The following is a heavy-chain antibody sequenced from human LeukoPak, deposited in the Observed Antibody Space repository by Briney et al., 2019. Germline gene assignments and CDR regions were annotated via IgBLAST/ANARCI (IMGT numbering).Heavy chain of an antibody. J-gene: IGHJ3*02. CDR3: TTQMGATSLFFGAFDI. Sequence: PGGSLRLPCAAAGFTFSNAWMSWVRQAPGKGLEWVGGIKSKTDGGTTDYAASVKGRFTIPRDDSKSTLYLQMNSLKSEDTAVYYCTTQMGATSLFFGAFDIWGRGTKVTVSS. CDR2: IKSKTDGGTT. CDR1: GFTFSNAW. V-gene: IGHV3-15*01. D-gene: IGHD3-10*01.